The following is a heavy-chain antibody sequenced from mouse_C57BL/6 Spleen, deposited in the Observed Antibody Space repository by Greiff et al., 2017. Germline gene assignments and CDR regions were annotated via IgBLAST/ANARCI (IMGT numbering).Heavy chain of an antibody. V-gene: IGHV1-9*01. CDR1: GYTFTGYW. J-gene: IGHJ4*01. D-gene: IGHD2-3*01. CDR2: VLRGSGST. CDR3: SICDDGYYLYYAMDY. Sequence: QVQLQQSGAELMKPGASVKLSCKATGYTFTGYWIAWVKQRPGHGLEWIGEVLRGSGSTNYNEKFKGKATFTADTSSNTAYMQLSSLTTEDSAIFYYSICDDGYYLYYAMDYWGQGTSVTVSS.